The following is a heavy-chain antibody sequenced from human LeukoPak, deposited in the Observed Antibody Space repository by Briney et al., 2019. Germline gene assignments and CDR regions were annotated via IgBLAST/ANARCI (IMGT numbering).Heavy chain of an antibody. Sequence: GRSLRLSCAASGFTFDDYAMHWVRQAPGKGLEWVSGISWNSGSIGYADSVKGRFTISRDNAKNSLYLQMNSLRAEDTALYYCARGGISSSGRGDYYFDYWGQGTLVTVS. CDR2: ISWNSGSI. V-gene: IGHV3-9*01. CDR3: ARGGISSSGRGDYYFDY. D-gene: IGHD6-19*01. CDR1: GFTFDDYA. J-gene: IGHJ4*02.